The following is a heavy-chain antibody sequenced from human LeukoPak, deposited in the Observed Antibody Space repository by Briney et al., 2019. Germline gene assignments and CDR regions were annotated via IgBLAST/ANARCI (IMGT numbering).Heavy chain of an antibody. V-gene: IGHV3-48*02. CDR2: IGSGSGMK. Sequence: PGGSLRLSCAASGFTFSIFTINWVRQAPGKGLEWVSYIGSGSGMKYSADSVKGRFTISRDNAKNSLSLQMHNLRDEDTAVYYCARGGATHAAFDIWGQGTVVTVSS. CDR3: ARGGATHAAFDI. CDR1: GFTFSIFT. J-gene: IGHJ3*02.